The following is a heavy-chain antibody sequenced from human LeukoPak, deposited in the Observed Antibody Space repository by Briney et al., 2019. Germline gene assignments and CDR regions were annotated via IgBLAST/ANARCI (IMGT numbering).Heavy chain of an antibody. CDR3: ARGGPRPLYDSSGSSGAFDI. Sequence: ASVKVSCKASGGTFSSYAISWVRQAPGPGLEWMGGIIPIFGTANYAQTFQGRVTITADKSTSTAYMELSSLRSEDTAVCYCARGGPRPLYDSSGSSGAFDIWGQGTMVTVSS. V-gene: IGHV1-69*06. J-gene: IGHJ3*02. CDR1: GGTFSSYA. D-gene: IGHD3-22*01. CDR2: IIPIFGTA.